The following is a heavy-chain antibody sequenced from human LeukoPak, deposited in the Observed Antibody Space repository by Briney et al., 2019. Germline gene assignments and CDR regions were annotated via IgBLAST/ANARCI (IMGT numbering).Heavy chain of an antibody. J-gene: IGHJ4*02. V-gene: IGHV3-20*04. CDR1: GFTFDDYG. CDR3: ARATPGVALYYFDY. CDR2: INWNGGST. D-gene: IGHD5-24*01. Sequence: GGSLRLSCAASGFTFDDYGMSWVRQAPGKGLEWVSGINWNGGSTGYADSVKGRFTISRDNAKNSLYLQMNSLRAEDTALYYCARATPGVALYYFDYWGQGTLVTVSS.